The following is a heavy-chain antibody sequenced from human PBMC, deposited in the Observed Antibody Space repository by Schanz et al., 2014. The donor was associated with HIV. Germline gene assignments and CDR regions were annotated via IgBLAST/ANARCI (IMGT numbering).Heavy chain of an antibody. Sequence: EVKLSESGGGLVQPGGSLRLSCVASGFTFSTYAMSWVRQAPGKGLEWVSGMRGSDDSTFYADSVKGRFTISRDNSKNTLYFQMNSLRAEDTAVYYCARGLTRYSSGWYHFDYWGQGTLVSVSS. J-gene: IGHJ4*02. D-gene: IGHD6-19*01. CDR3: ARGLTRYSSGWYHFDY. CDR2: MRGSDDST. V-gene: IGHV3-23*01. CDR1: GFTFSTYA.